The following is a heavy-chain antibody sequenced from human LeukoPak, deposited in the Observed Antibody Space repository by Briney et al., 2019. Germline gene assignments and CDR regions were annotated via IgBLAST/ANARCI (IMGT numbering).Heavy chain of an antibody. CDR1: GYTFTGYY. Sequence: ASVNVSFTASGYTFTGYYMHWVRPAPGQGLEWMGWINPNSGGTNYAQKFQGWVTMTRDTSISTAYMELSRLRSDDTAVYYCARATLSKLDYWGQGTLVTVSS. D-gene: IGHD3-16*02. J-gene: IGHJ4*02. CDR2: INPNSGGT. CDR3: ARATLSKLDY. V-gene: IGHV1-2*04.